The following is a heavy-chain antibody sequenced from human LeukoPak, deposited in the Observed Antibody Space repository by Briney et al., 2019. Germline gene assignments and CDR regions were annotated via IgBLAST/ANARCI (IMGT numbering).Heavy chain of an antibody. CDR1: GFTFSSYG. D-gene: IGHD2-15*01. J-gene: IGHJ4*02. Sequence: GGSLRLSCAASGFTFSSYGMHWVRQAPGKGLEWVAFIRYDGSDKYYADSVKGRFTISRDNSKNTLYLQMNSLRADDTAVYYCAKSYCSGGSCYSLGRGGFDYWGQGTLVTVSS. CDR2: IRYDGSDK. CDR3: AKSYCSGGSCYSLGRGGFDY. V-gene: IGHV3-30*02.